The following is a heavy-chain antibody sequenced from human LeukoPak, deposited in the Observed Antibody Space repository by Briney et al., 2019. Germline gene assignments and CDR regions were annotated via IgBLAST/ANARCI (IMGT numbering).Heavy chain of an antibody. CDR2: ISYDGSNK. V-gene: IGHV3-30*18. CDR3: AKALIAADGTGVDY. D-gene: IGHD6-13*01. CDR1: GFTFSSYG. Sequence: GGSLRLSCAASGFTFSSYGMHWVRQAPGKGLEWVAVISYDGSNKYYADSVKGRFTISRDNSKNTLYLQMNSLRAEDTAVYYCAKALIAADGTGVDYWGQGTLVTVSS. J-gene: IGHJ4*02.